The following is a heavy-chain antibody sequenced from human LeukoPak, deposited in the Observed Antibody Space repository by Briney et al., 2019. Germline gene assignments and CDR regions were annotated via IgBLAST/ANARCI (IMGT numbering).Heavy chain of an antibody. J-gene: IGHJ3*02. CDR3: AKGDSSGYYDAFDI. V-gene: IGHV3-23*01. D-gene: IGHD3-22*01. CDR1: GFTFSSYA. Sequence: GGSLRLSCAASGFTFSSYAMNWVHQAPGKGLEWVSGISGSGGSTYYADSVKGRFTISRDNSKNTLYLQMNSLRAEDTAVYYCAKGDSSGYYDAFDIWGQGTMVTVSS. CDR2: ISGSGGST.